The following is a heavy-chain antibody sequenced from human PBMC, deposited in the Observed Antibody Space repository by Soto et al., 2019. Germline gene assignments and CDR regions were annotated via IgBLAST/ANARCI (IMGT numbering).Heavy chain of an antibody. V-gene: IGHV3-23*01. CDR1: GFNFKKFA. Sequence: EVQLLESGGGVVQPGGSLRLSCEASGFNFKKFAMGWVRQAPGEGLEWVSGISCCGGSTFYADSVKGRFSLARDDSKNTLSLQLNSLRVEDTAHYYCVKADGEQWLIPHLDNWGQGTQVTVS. D-gene: IGHD6-19*01. CDR2: ISCCGGST. J-gene: IGHJ1*01. CDR3: VKADGEQWLIPHLDN.